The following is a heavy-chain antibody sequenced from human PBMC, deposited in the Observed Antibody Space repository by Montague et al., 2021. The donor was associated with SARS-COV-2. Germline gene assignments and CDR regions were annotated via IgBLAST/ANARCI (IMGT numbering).Heavy chain of an antibody. CDR2: ISYSGST. V-gene: IGHV4-39*02. J-gene: IGHJ5*02. CDR3: ARLWDFYGSGSYKNSWFDP. Sequence: SETLSLTCTVSAGSISTNSYYWAWLRLPPGKGLEWIGSISYSGSTYFNPSLESRLTMSVDTSKNHFSLKLSSVTAADTAVYYCARLWDFYGSGSYKNSWFDPWGQGTRVTVSS. D-gene: IGHD3-10*01. CDR1: AGSISTNSYY.